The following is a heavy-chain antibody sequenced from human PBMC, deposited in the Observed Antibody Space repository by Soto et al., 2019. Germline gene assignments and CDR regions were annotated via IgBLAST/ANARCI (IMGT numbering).Heavy chain of an antibody. J-gene: IGHJ2*01. CDR3: ARAIDYGDYVLGYFDL. D-gene: IGHD4-17*01. Sequence: EVQLVESGGGLVKPGGSLRLSCAASGFTFSSYSMNWDRQAPGKGLEWVSSISSSSSYIYYADSVKGRFTISRDNAKNTLYLQMNALRAEDTAVYYCARAIDYGDYVLGYFDLWGRGTLVTVSS. CDR2: ISSSSSYI. V-gene: IGHV3-21*01. CDR1: GFTFSSYS.